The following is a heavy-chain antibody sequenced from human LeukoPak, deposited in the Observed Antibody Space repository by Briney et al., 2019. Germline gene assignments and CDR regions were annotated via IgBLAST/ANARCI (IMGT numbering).Heavy chain of an antibody. CDR1: GYTFTGYY. D-gene: IGHD2-2*03. Sequence: ASVKVSCKASGYTFTGYYMHWVRQAPGQGLEWMGWIKPNSGGTNYAQKYQGRVTMTRDTPISTAYMELSRLRSDDTAVYYCARDGYCSSTSCYYTDAFDIWGQGTMVTVSS. J-gene: IGHJ3*02. CDR2: IKPNSGGT. V-gene: IGHV1-2*02. CDR3: ARDGYCSSTSCYYTDAFDI.